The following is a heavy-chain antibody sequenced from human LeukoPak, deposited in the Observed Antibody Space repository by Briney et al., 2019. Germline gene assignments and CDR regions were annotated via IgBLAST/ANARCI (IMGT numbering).Heavy chain of an antibody. D-gene: IGHD3-10*01. J-gene: IGHJ4*02. V-gene: IGHV1-69*13. CDR3: ARDLNGSGSYDY. Sequence: GASVKVSCKASGGTFSSYAISWVRQAPGQGLEWMGGIIPIFGTANYAQKFQGRVTTTADESTSTAYMELSSLRSEDTAVYYCARDLNGSGSYDYWGQGTLVTVSS. CDR1: GGTFSSYA. CDR2: IIPIFGTA.